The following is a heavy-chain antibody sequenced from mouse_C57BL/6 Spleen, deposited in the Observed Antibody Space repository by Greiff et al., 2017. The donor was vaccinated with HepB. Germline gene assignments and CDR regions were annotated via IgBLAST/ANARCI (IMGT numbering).Heavy chain of an antibody. CDR2: ISSGGSYT. V-gene: IGHV5-6*01. CDR1: GFTFSSYG. J-gene: IGHJ4*01. D-gene: IGHD1-1*01. CDR3: ARPLGTTVVDTDYAMDY. Sequence: DVQLVESGGDLVKPGGSLKLSCAASGFTFSSYGMSWVRQTPDKRLEWVATISSGGSYTYYPDSVKGRFTISRDNAKNTLYLQMSSLKSEDTAMYYCARPLGTTVVDTDYAMDYWGQGTSVTVSS.